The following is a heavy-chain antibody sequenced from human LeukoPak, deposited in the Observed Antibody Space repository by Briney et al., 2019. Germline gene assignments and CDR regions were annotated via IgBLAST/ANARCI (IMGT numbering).Heavy chain of an antibody. CDR3: AALRHSSGYYYFDY. D-gene: IGHD3-22*01. V-gene: IGHV4-4*07. J-gene: IGHJ4*02. CDR1: GGSISSYY. CDR2: IYTSGST. Sequence: PSETLSLTCTVSGGSISSYYWSWIRQPAGKGLEWIGRIYTSGSTNYNPSLKSRVTISVDTSKNQFSLKLSSVTAADTAVYYCAALRHSSGYYYFDYWGQGTLVTVSS.